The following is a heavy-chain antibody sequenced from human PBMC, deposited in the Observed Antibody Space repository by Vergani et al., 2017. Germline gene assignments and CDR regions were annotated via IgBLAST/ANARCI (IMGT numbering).Heavy chain of an antibody. CDR3: AREPRAIFGVVREDNWFDP. J-gene: IGHJ5*02. D-gene: IGHD3-3*01. Sequence: QVQLVQSGAEVKKPGSSVKVSCKASGGTFSSYAISWVRQAPGQGLEWMGGIIPSFGTANYAQKFQGRVTITADESTSTAYMELSSLRAEDTAVYYCAREPRAIFGVVREDNWFDPWGQGTLVTVSS. CDR2: IIPSFGTA. V-gene: IGHV1-69*01. CDR1: GGTFSSYA.